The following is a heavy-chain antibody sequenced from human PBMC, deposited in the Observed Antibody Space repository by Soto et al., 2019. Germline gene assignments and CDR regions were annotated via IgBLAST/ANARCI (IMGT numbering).Heavy chain of an antibody. Sequence: QVQLVQSGAEVKKPGSSVKVSCKASGGTFSRYGISWVRQAPGHGLEWMGGIIPIFGTTNYAQKFQGRVTITADESTSTAYMELSSLRSEDTAVYYYASSAAGNYYYGMDVWGQGTTVTVSS. CDR1: GGTFSRYG. J-gene: IGHJ6*02. V-gene: IGHV1-69*12. CDR3: ASSAAGNYYYGMDV. CDR2: IIPIFGTT. D-gene: IGHD2-15*01.